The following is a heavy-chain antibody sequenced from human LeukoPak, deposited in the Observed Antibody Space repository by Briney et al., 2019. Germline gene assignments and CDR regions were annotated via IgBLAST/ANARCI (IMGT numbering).Heavy chain of an antibody. Sequence: SQTLSLTCTVSGGSISSGSYYWSWIRQPAGKGLEWIGRIYTSGSTNYNPSLKSRVTISVDTSKNQFSLKLSSVTAADTAAYYCAKDQGTGSGSYSWGYFDFWGQGTLVTVSS. D-gene: IGHD3-10*01. CDR1: GGSISSGSYY. V-gene: IGHV4-61*02. J-gene: IGHJ4*02. CDR2: IYTSGST. CDR3: AKDQGTGSGSYSWGYFDF.